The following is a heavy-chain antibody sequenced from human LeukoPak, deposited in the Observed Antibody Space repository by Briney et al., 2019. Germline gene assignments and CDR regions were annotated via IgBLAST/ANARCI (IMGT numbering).Heavy chain of an antibody. CDR2: ISYDGSNK. CDR3: AKSNGVDRNGYNSDYFDY. CDR1: GFTFSSYA. D-gene: IGHD5-24*01. J-gene: IGHJ4*02. Sequence: GGSLRLSCAASGFTFSSYAMHWVRQAPGKGLEWVAVISYDGSNKYYADSVKGRFTISRDNSMNMLYLQMNSLRAEDTAIYYCAKSNGVDRNGYNSDYFDYWGQGTLVTVSS. V-gene: IGHV3-30-3*01.